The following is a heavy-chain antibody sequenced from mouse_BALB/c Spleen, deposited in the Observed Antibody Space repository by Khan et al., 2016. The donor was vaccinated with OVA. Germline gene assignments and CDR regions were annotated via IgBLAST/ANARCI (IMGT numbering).Heavy chain of an antibody. D-gene: IGHD1-1*01. Sequence: EVQLQESGPGLVKPSQSLSLTCTVTGYSITSNYAWKLIRQFPGNKLEWMGYISYSGLTSYNPSLKSRISITRDTSNNQFFLQLTSVTTEDTATYYCARGNYYGYTMDYWGQGTSVTVSS. V-gene: IGHV3-2*02. J-gene: IGHJ4*01. CDR2: ISYSGLT. CDR3: ARGNYYGYTMDY. CDR1: GYSITSNYA.